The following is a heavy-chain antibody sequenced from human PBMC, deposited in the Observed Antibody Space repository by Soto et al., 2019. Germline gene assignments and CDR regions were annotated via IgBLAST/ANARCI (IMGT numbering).Heavy chain of an antibody. CDR1: GGSFSGYY. CDR3: ARGRGNIVVVPAAMARYNWFDP. V-gene: IGHV4-34*01. Sequence: QVQLQQWGAGLLKPSETLSLTCAVYGGSFSGYYWSWIRQPPGKGLEWIGEINHSGSTNYNPSLKSRVTISVDTSKNQFSLKLSSVTAADTAVYYCARGRGNIVVVPAAMARYNWFDPWDQGTLVTVSS. CDR2: INHSGST. J-gene: IGHJ5*02. D-gene: IGHD2-2*01.